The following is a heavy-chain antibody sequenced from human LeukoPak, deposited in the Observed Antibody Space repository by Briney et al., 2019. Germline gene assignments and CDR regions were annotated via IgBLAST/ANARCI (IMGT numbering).Heavy chain of an antibody. CDR2: IKQDGSEK. CDR3: ARAPTRIAAFDY. J-gene: IGHJ4*02. D-gene: IGHD6-13*01. Sequence: GRSLRLSCVASGFTFRNYGIHWVRQAPGKGLEWVANIKQDGSEKYYVDSVKGRFTISRDNAKNSLYLQMNSLRAEDTAVYYCARAPTRIAAFDYWGQGTLVTVSS. CDR1: GFTFRNYG. V-gene: IGHV3-7*04.